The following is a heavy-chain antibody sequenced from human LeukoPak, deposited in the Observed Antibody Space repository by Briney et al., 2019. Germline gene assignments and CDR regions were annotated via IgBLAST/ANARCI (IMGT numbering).Heavy chain of an antibody. CDR1: GFTFSTSW. J-gene: IGHJ5*02. CDR2: IKHDGSEK. V-gene: IGHV3-7*01. D-gene: IGHD3-3*01. CDR3: AREGQYDFWSGLKWFDP. Sequence: GESLGLSCAASGFTFSTSWMSWVRQAPGKGLEWVANIKHDGSEKNFVDSVKGRFTISRDNANNSLFLQINNVRDEDTATYYCAREGQYDFWSGLKWFDPWGQGTLVIVSS.